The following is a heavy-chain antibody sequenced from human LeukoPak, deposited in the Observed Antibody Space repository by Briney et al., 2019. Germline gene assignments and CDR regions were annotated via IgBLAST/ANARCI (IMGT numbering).Heavy chain of an antibody. Sequence: SETLSLTCTVSGGSVSSGDYYWSWIRQPPGKGLEWIGYIYYSGSTYYNPSLKSRVTISVDTSKNQFSLKLSSVTAADTAVYYCAREMATIYYYFDYWGQGTLVTVSS. CDR2: IYYSGST. V-gene: IGHV4-30-4*01. J-gene: IGHJ4*02. D-gene: IGHD5-24*01. CDR3: AREMATIYYYFDY. CDR1: GGSVSSGDYY.